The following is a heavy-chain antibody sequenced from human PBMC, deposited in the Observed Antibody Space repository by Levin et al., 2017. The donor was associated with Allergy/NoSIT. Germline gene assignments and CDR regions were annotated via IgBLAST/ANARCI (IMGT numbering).Heavy chain of an antibody. Sequence: QRGESLKISCAVSGFTFSNHGMSWVRQAPGKGLEWVSSISSSGGLTYYADSVKGRFTVSRDNSKNTLYLQMDSLRAEDTAVYYCAKIAVIALWYYDYWSQGTLVTDST. CDR2: ISSSGGLT. J-gene: IGHJ4*02. V-gene: IGHV3-23*01. CDR3: AKIAVIALWYYDY. CDR1: GFTFSNHG. D-gene: IGHD6-19*01.